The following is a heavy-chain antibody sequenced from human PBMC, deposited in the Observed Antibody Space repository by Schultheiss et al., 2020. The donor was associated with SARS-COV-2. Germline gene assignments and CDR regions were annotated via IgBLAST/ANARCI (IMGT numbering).Heavy chain of an antibody. V-gene: IGHV3-66*02. D-gene: IGHD3-22*01. CDR1: GFTVSSNY. CDR2: IYSGGST. CDR3: ARASRDYDSSGSTVDWFDP. Sequence: GGSLRLSCAASGFTVSSNYMSWVRQAPGKGLEWVSVIYSGGSTYYADSVKGRFTISRDNSKNTLYLQMNSLRAEDTAVYYCARASRDYDSSGSTVDWFDPWGQGTLVTVSS. J-gene: IGHJ5*02.